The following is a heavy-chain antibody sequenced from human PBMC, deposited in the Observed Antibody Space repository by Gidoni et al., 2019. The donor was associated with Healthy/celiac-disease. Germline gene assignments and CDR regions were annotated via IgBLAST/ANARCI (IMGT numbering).Heavy chain of an antibody. Sequence: QVQLVESGGGVVQPGRSLRLSCAASGFTFSSYGMHWVRQAPGKGLEWVAVIWYDGSNKYYADSVKGRFTISRDNSKNTLYLQMNSLRAEDTAVYYCARDFRWEDSGSSPGDYWGQGTLVTVSS. V-gene: IGHV3-33*01. CDR3: ARDFRWEDSGSSPGDY. CDR2: IWYDGSNK. D-gene: IGHD1-26*01. CDR1: GFTFSSYG. J-gene: IGHJ4*02.